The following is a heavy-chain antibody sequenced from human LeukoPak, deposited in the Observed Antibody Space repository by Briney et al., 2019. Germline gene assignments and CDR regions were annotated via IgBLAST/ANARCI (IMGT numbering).Heavy chain of an antibody. CDR2: ISYDGANK. J-gene: IGHJ5*02. Sequence: PGTSLRLSCAASGFSFSTYGMHWARQAPGKGLEWVAVISYDGANKFYADSVKGRFTISRDNSKSTLFLQMSSLRAEDTAVYYCAKSLDRDHTDSLYSSIWSWFDPWGQGTLVTVSS. CDR1: GFSFSTYG. CDR3: AKSLDRDHTDSLYSSIWSWFDP. D-gene: IGHD2-2*01. V-gene: IGHV3-30*18.